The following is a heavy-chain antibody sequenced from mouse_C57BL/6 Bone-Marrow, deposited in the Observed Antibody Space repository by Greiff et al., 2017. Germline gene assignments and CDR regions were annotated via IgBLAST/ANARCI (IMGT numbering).Heavy chain of an antibody. D-gene: IGHD6-5*01. CDR3: ASFSYAGHFYSMDY. CDR1: GYTFTGYW. J-gene: IGHJ4*01. CDR2: ILPGSGST. Sequence: QVQLQQSGAELMKPGASVKISCKATGYTFTGYWIEWVKQRPGHGLEWIGEILPGSGSTNYNEKFKGKATFTADTSSNTAYMQVSSLTTEESSIDYCASFSYAGHFYSMDYWGQGTSVTVSS. V-gene: IGHV1-9*01.